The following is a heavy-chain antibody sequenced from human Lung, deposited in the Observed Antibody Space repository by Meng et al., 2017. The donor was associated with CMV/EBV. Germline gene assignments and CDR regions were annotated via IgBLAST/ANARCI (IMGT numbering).Heavy chain of an antibody. V-gene: IGHV1-2*02. CDR3: ARGSLIQSSAPMPFEM. J-gene: IGHJ3*02. Sequence: AXVXVSXXASGNPLAGYYIYWVRQTPGQGPEWVGWMNPNNGGTYFARKFQGRVTMTSDTSLSTAYMELTRLTSDDTAVYFCARGSLIQSSAPMPFEMWGQGXMVTVSS. CDR2: MNPNNGGT. CDR1: GNPLAGYY. D-gene: IGHD4-11*01.